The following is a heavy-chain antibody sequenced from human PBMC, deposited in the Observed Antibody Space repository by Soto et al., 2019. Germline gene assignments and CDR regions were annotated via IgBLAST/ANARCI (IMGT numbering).Heavy chain of an antibody. D-gene: IGHD1-20*01. CDR2: ISYDGSNK. Sequence: GGSLRLSCAASGFTFSSYGMHWVRQAPGKGLEWVAVISYDGSNKFYADSVKGRFTISRDNFRNTLYLQMNSLRAEDTAVYYCAKEFHSWNYFDYWGQGTLVTVSS. V-gene: IGHV3-30*18. J-gene: IGHJ4*02. CDR3: AKEFHSWNYFDY. CDR1: GFTFSSYG.